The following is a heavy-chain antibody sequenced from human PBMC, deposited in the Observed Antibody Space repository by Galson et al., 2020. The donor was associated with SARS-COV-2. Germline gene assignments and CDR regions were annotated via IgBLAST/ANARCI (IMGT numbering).Heavy chain of an antibody. CDR2: IYYSGST. D-gene: IGHD6-6*01. J-gene: IGHJ3*02. Sequence: SQTLSLTCTVSGGSISSSSYYWGWIRHPPGTGLEWIGSIYYSGSTYYNPSLKSRVTISVDTSKYQFSLKMSSVTAEDTAVYYCARLSPRIAARTPLNAFDIWGQGTMVTVSS. V-gene: IGHV4-39*01. CDR3: ARLSPRIAARTPLNAFDI. CDR1: GGSISSSSYY.